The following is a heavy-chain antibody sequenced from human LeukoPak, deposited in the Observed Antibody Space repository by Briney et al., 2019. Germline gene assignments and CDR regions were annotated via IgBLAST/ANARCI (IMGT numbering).Heavy chain of an antibody. V-gene: IGHV3-23*01. CDR2: ISGSGGST. D-gene: IGHD6-13*01. Sequence: GGSLRLSCAASGFTFSSYSMNWVRQAPGKGLEWVSVISGSGGSTYYADSVKGRFTISRDNSKNTLYLQMNSLRAENTAVFYCAKCREGIAAPYTDYWGQGTLVTVSS. CDR3: AKCREGIAAPYTDY. CDR1: GFTFSSYS. J-gene: IGHJ4*02.